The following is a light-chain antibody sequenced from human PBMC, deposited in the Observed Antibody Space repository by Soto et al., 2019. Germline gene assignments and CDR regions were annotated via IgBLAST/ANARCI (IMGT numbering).Light chain of an antibody. V-gene: IGLV2-14*01. CDR3: SSYTTTSTLV. CDR2: EVR. J-gene: IGLJ3*02. Sequence: QSVLTQPASVSGSPGQSITIACTGTNRDVGSYNLVSRYQQRPGEAPKLIISEVRNRPSGISYRFTGSKSGNTASLTISGLQAEDEADYYCSSYTTTSTLVFGGGTKVTVL. CDR1: NRDVGSYNL.